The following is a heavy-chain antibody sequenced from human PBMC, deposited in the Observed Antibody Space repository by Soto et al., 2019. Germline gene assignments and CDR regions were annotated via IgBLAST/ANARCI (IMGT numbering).Heavy chain of an antibody. V-gene: IGHV1-8*01. J-gene: IGHJ5*02. D-gene: IGHD6-6*01. CDR2: MNPNSGNT. CDR3: ARGASSIADRRYWFDP. Sequence: QVQLVQSGAEGEKPGASVKVSCEASGYTFTSYDIIWVRQATGQGLEWMGWMNPNSGNTGYAQKFQGRITMTRNTSISTVYMELSSLRFEDTAVYFCARGASSIADRRYWFDPWGQGTLVTVSS. CDR1: GYTFTSYD.